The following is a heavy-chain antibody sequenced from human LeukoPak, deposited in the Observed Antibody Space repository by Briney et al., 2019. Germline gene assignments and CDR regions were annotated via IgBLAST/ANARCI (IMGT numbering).Heavy chain of an antibody. V-gene: IGHV3-21*01. CDR3: ARDNYYDSGSYLDP. J-gene: IGHJ5*02. CDR2: ISGSASYI. CDR1: GFTFTNYN. Sequence: GGSLRLSCSASGFTFTNYNMNWVRQAPGKGLEWLSSISGSASYIYYADSVKGRFTISRDNAKNSLYLQMNSLRAEDTAVYYCARDNYYDSGSYLDPWGQGTLVTVSS. D-gene: IGHD3-10*01.